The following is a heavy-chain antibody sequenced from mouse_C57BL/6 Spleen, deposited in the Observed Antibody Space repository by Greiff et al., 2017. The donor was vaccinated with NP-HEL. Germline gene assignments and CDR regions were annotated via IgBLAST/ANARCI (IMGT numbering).Heavy chain of an antibody. J-gene: IGHJ2*01. CDR2: IDPSDSYT. D-gene: IGHD3-3*01. V-gene: IGHV1-69*01. Sequence: VQLQQPGAELVMPGASVKLSYKASGYTFTSYWMHWVKQRPGQGLEWIGEIDPSDSYTNYNQKFKGKSTLTVDKSSSTAYMQLSSLTSEDSAVYYCARGGRRGYFDYWGQGTTLTVSS. CDR3: ARGGRRGYFDY. CDR1: GYTFTSYW.